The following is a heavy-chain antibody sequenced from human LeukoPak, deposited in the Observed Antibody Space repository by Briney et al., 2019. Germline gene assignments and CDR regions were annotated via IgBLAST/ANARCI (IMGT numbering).Heavy chain of an antibody. V-gene: IGHV3-23*01. D-gene: IGHD3-16*01. CDR3: AKDRLGGPYFFHY. J-gene: IGHJ4*02. CDR2: IGGTGVRT. CDR1: GLTFSSYA. Sequence: GGSLRLSCVSSGLTFSSYAMSWVRQAPGKGLEWVSTIGGTGVRTYYADSVKGRFTISRDNSKNTLYLRINTLRAEDTAVYFCAKDRLGGPYFFHYWGQGTLVTVSS.